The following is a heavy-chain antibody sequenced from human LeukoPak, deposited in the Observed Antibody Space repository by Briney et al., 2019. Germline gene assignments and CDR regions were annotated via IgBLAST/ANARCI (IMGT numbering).Heavy chain of an antibody. CDR1: GGSITSGAYY. CDR3: ARNRRSYDSSGYQNYFAY. CDR2: INYSGST. J-gene: IGHJ4*02. D-gene: IGHD3-22*01. V-gene: IGHV4-39*01. Sequence: SETLSLTCTVSGGSITSGAYYWGWIRQPPGKGLAWIGSINYSGSTYSNPSLKSLVTISVDTSNNQYSRKLSSVTATDTAVYYCARNRRSYDSSGYQNYFAYWGQGTLVIVSS.